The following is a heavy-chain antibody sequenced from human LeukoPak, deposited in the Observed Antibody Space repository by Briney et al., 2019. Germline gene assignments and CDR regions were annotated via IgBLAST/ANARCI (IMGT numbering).Heavy chain of an antibody. CDR3: AKSLRSSSSTDKIYYYYMDV. V-gene: IGHV3-30*18. J-gene: IGHJ6*03. D-gene: IGHD6-6*01. CDR1: GFTFSNYG. Sequence: PGGSLRLSCAASGFTFSNYGMHWVRQAPGKGLEWVAVISYDGSNKYYADSVKGRFTISRDNSKNTLYLQMNSLRAEDTAVYYCAKSLRSSSSTDKIYYYYMDVWGKGTTVTVSS. CDR2: ISYDGSNK.